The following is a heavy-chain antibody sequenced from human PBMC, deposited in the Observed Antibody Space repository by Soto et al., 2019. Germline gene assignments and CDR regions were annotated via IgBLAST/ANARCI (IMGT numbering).Heavy chain of an antibody. CDR1: GGSISSSSYY. CDR3: ARAWTTISRYNWFDP. Sequence: PSETLSLTCTVSGGSISSSSYYWGWIRQPPGKGLEWIGSIYYSGGTYYNPSLKSRVTISVDTSKNQFSLKLSSVTAADTAVYYCARAWTTISRYNWFDPWGQGTLVTVSS. V-gene: IGHV4-39*01. CDR2: IYYSGGT. J-gene: IGHJ5*02. D-gene: IGHD3-3*01.